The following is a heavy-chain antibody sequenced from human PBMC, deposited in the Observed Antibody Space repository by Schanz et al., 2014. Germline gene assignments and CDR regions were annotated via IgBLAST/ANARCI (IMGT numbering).Heavy chain of an antibody. CDR1: GFTFSSYW. CDR3: STDLTAVDYDAIGL. Sequence: EVKLLESGGGLVQPGGSLRLSCAGSGFTFSSYWMHWVRQAPGKGLVWVGRIKSKVDGGTTDNAAPVQGRFTTSRDDSKNTLHLQMNSLKTEDTAVYYCSTDLTAVDYDAIGLWGQGTMVTVSS. V-gene: IGHV3-15*01. CDR2: IKSKVDGGTT. J-gene: IGHJ3*01. D-gene: IGHD4-17*01.